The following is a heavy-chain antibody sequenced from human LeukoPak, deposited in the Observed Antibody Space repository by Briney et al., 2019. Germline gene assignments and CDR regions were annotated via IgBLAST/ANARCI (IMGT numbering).Heavy chain of an antibody. Sequence: ASVKVSCKASGFIFTKYGISWVRQAPGQGLEWVGWISGYNGDTNYAQKLQGRVTMTTDTSTSTAYMELRSLRSDDTAVYYCARDRRDVWDTAMARFDYWGQGTLVTVSS. J-gene: IGHJ4*02. D-gene: IGHD5-18*01. CDR1: GFIFTKYG. CDR2: ISGYNGDT. CDR3: ARDRRDVWDTAMARFDY. V-gene: IGHV1-18*01.